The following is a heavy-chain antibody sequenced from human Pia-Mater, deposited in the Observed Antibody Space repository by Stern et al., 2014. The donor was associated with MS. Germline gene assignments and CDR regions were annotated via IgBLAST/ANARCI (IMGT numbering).Heavy chain of an antibody. V-gene: IGHV3-30*18. Sequence: VQLVQSGGGVVQPGGSLRLSCVAFGFTFRSYGIHWVRQSPGKGLEWVAVISYDVSHEFYEDSVKGRVAIYGDKSKATLYLHMNSLRVEDTAVYYCAKGEYSSDAYDIWGQGTMVTVSS. CDR1: GFTFRSYG. J-gene: IGHJ3*02. D-gene: IGHD6-13*01. CDR3: AKGEYSSDAYDI. CDR2: ISYDVSHE.